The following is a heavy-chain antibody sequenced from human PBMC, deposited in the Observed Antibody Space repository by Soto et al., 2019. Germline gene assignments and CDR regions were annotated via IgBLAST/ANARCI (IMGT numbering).Heavy chain of an antibody. J-gene: IGHJ4*02. V-gene: IGHV4-30-2*01. Sequence: QLQLQESGSGLVKPSQTLSLICGVSGGSISSGDYSWSWIRQPPGKGLEWIGYIYHNDYAYYNPSLKGRVTISVDRSKNQFSLKLSSVTAADTAVYYCARVRTVARGSFDYWGQGTLVTVSS. CDR3: ARVRTVARGSFDY. CDR2: IYHNDYA. CDR1: GGSISSGDYS. D-gene: IGHD1-1*01.